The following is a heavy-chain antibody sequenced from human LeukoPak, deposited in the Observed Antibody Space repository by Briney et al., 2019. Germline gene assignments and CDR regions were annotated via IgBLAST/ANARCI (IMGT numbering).Heavy chain of an antibody. V-gene: IGHV4-59*08. CDR3: ARSYCSSTSCYTLDAFDI. J-gene: IGHJ3*02. Sequence: SGTLSLTCTEPGGSISSYYWCWIRQPPGEGLEWVGYIYYSGSTNYNPSLKSRVTISVDTSKNQFSLKLSSVTAADTAVYYCARSYCSSTSCYTLDAFDIWGQGTMVTVSS. CDR2: IYYSGST. D-gene: IGHD2-2*02. CDR1: GGSISSYY.